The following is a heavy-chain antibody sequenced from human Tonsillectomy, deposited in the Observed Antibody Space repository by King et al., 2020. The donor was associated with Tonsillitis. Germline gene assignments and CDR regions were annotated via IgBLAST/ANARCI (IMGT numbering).Heavy chain of an antibody. D-gene: IGHD4-17*01. CDR3: ARGMDYGDYVVNNGFDP. CDR2: IYYSGST. Sequence: QLQESGPGLVKPSQTLSLTCTVSGGSISSGGYYWSWIRQHPGKGLEWIGYIYYSGSTYYNPSLKSRVTISVDTSKNQFSLKLSSVTAADTAVYYCARGMDYGDYVVNNGFDPWGQGTLVTVSS. V-gene: IGHV4-31*03. CDR1: GGSISSGGYY. J-gene: IGHJ5*02.